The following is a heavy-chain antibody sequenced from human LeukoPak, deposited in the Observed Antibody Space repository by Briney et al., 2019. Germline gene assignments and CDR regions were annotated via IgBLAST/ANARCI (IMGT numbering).Heavy chain of an antibody. CDR2: IYTSGST. Sequence: PSDLLSLTSNVSRNTISNCNSSWIRQPPGKEQKRIGYIYTSGSTNYNPSLKSRVTISVDTSKNQFSLKLSSVTAADTAVYYCARPKYDSSGYYFDYWGQGALVTVSS. V-gene: IGHV4-4*09. CDR1: RNTISNCN. CDR3: ARPKYDSSGYYFDY. J-gene: IGHJ4*02. D-gene: IGHD3-22*01.